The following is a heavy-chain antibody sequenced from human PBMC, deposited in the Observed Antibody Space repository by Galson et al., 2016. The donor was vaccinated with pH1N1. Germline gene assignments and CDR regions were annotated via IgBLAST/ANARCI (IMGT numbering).Heavy chain of an antibody. CDR2: IYYSGST. CDR1: GGSISSSSYY. D-gene: IGHD3-10*01. V-gene: IGHV4-39*01. J-gene: IGHJ2*01. Sequence: LSLTCTVSGGSISSSSYYWGWIRQPPGKGLEWIGSIYYSGSTYYNPSLKSRVAISVDTSKNQFSLKLSSVTAADTAVYYCARPWFAELWDWYFDLWGRGTLVTVSS. CDR3: ARPWFAELWDWYFDL.